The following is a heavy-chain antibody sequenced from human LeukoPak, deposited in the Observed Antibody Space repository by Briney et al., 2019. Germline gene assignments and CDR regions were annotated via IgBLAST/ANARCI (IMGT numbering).Heavy chain of an antibody. J-gene: IGHJ5*02. CDR3: AKGHSSSWYRSWFDP. CDR1: GFTFSSYA. D-gene: IGHD6-13*01. Sequence: GGSLRLSCAASGFTFSSYAMSWVRQAPGEGLEWVSAISGSGGSTYYADSVKGRFTISRDNSKNTLYLQMNSLRAEDTAVYYCAKGHSSSWYRSWFDPWGQGTLVTVSS. V-gene: IGHV3-23*01. CDR2: ISGSGGST.